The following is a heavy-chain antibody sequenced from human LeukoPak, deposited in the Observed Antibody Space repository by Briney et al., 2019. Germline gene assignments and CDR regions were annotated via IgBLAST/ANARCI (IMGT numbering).Heavy chain of an antibody. CDR2: ISGSGGST. V-gene: IGHV3-23*01. CDR3: AKDSRAVAGTGAFGAFDI. Sequence: PGGSLRLSCAASGFTFSSYAMSGVRQAPGKGLEWVSAISGSGGSTYYADSVKGRFTISRDNSKNTLYLQMNSLRAEDTAVYYCAKDSRAVAGTGAFGAFDIWGQGTMVTVSS. J-gene: IGHJ3*02. D-gene: IGHD6-19*01. CDR1: GFTFSSYA.